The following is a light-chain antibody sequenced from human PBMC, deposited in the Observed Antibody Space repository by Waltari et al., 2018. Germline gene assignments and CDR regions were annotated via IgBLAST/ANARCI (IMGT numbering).Light chain of an antibody. CDR2: TAS. CDR1: QSISSY. J-gene: IGKJ3*01. V-gene: IGKV1-39*01. CDR3: QQSYRPPFT. Sequence: DIQMTQSPSSLSASVGDRVTITCRASQSISSYLSWYQQRPGKAPALLIYTASNSQSGVPARFSGGGSGTDFTLTISRLQPEDFGTYYCQQSYRPPFTFGPGTKVDI.